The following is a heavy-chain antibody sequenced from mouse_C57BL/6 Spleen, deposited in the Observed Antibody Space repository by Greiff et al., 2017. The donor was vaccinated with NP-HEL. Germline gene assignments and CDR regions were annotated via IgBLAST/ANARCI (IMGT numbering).Heavy chain of an antibody. Sequence: QVQLKESGAELARPGASVKLSCKASGYTFTSYGISWVKQRTGQGLEWIGEIYPRSGNTYYNEKFKGKATLTADKSSSTAYMELRSLTSEDSAVYFCARRGGTGTRDYWGQGTTLTVSS. CDR1: GYTFTSYG. D-gene: IGHD4-1*01. J-gene: IGHJ2*01. CDR2: IYPRSGNT. CDR3: ARRGGTGTRDY. V-gene: IGHV1-81*01.